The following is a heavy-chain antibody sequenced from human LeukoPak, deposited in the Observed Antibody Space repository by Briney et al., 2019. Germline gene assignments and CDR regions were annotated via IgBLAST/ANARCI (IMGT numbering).Heavy chain of an antibody. J-gene: IGHJ3*02. CDR1: GGSISSYY. CDR2: IYYSGST. Sequence: SETLSLTCTVSGGSISSYYWSWIRQPPGKGLEWIGYIYYSGSTNYNPSLKSRVTISVDTSKNQFSLKLSSVTAADTAVYYCARSGSYPRDAVDIWGQGTMVTVSS. V-gene: IGHV4-59*01. CDR3: ARSGSYPRDAVDI. D-gene: IGHD1-26*01.